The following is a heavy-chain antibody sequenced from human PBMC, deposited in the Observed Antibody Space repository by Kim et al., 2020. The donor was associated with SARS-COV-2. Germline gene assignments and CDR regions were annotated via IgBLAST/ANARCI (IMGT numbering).Heavy chain of an antibody. V-gene: IGHV4-4*02. J-gene: IGHJ6*02. CDR3: AVAAAANYYYYGMDV. D-gene: IGHD6-13*01. Sequence: SETLSLTCAVSGGSISSDNWWSWVRQPPGKGLEWIGEIYHSGNINYNPSLKSRVTISVDKSKNQFSLKLSSVTAADTAVYYCAVAAAANYYYYGMDVWGQGTTVTVSS. CDR1: GGSISSDNW. CDR2: IYHSGNI.